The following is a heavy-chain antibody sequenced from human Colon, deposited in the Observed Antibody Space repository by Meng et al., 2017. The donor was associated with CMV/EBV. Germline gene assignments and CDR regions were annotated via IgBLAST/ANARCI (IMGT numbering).Heavy chain of an antibody. CDR3: ARGGKYTSGSYFDP. Sequence: QLKLHQAGPGPLKPSQTLRLTCAISGDSVFSNSAAWNWIRQSPSRGLEWLGRTYYRSQWYNEYAVSVRSRITINPDTAKNQFSLQLNSVTPEDTAVYYCARGGKYTSGSYFDPWGQGTLVTVSS. V-gene: IGHV6-1*01. CDR1: GDSVFSNSAA. D-gene: IGHD6-19*01. J-gene: IGHJ5*02. CDR2: TYYRSQWYN.